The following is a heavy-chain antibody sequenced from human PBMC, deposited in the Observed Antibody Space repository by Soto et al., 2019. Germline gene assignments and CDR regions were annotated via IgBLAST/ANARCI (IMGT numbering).Heavy chain of an antibody. CDR3: ARDRGLAYYDTLTGPNWFDP. V-gene: IGHV3-66*01. CDR1: GFTVSNNY. Sequence: GGSLRLSCAASGFTVSNNYMSWVRQAPGKGLEWVSVIYDGGSTYYAESVKDRFTISRDNSKNTLYLQMNSLRAEDTAVYYCARDRGLAYYDTLTGPNWFDPWGQGTLVTVSS. D-gene: IGHD3-9*01. J-gene: IGHJ5*02. CDR2: IYDGGST.